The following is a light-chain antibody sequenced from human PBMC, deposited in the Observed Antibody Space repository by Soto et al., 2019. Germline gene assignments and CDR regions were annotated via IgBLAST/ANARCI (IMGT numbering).Light chain of an antibody. J-gene: IGKJ4*01. CDR2: WAS. Sequence: DIVMTQSPDSLAVSPGERATINCKSSQSVLYSSSNKNYLAWYQQRPGQPPKLLIYWASTRESGVPDRFGGSGSGTDFTLTISSLQAEDVAVYYCQQYYDTPLTFGGGTKVEIK. CDR3: QQYYDTPLT. V-gene: IGKV4-1*01. CDR1: QSVLYSSSNKNY.